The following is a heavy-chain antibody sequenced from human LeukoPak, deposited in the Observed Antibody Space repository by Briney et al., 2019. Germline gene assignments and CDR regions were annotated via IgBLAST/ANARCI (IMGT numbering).Heavy chain of an antibody. CDR2: IWSDGSNK. Sequence: PGGSLRLSCAASGFIFSNYGMHWVRQAPGKGLEWVAVIWSDGSNKYYADSVKGRFTISRDNSKNTLFLQMNSLRVEDTAVYFCARDRAANQDWVEFDPWGQGTPVIVSS. V-gene: IGHV3-33*01. D-gene: IGHD3/OR15-3a*01. J-gene: IGHJ5*02. CDR3: ARDRAANQDWVEFDP. CDR1: GFIFSNYG.